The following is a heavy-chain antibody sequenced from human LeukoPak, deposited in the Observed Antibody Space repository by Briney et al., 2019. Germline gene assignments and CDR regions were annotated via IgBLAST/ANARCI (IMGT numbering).Heavy chain of an antibody. D-gene: IGHD3-10*01. CDR2: IYYSGST. CDR3: ARQFDGPGGWFDP. V-gene: IGHV4-38-2*02. Sequence: SETLSLTCTVSGYSISSGYYWGWIRQPPGKGLEWIGYIYYSGSTNYNPSLKSRVTISVDTSKNQFSLKLSSVTAADTAVYYCARQFDGPGGWFDPWGQGTLVTVSS. J-gene: IGHJ5*02. CDR1: GYSISSGYY.